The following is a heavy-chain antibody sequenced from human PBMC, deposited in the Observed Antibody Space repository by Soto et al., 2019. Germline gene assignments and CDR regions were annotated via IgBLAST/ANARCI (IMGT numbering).Heavy chain of an antibody. J-gene: IGHJ4*02. Sequence: SVKVSCKASGGTFSSNPISWMRQAPGQGLEWVGGTIPTVGAGSYAQRFQGRVTITADKSTNTGYMELSNLRPEDTAVYYCARRQSNGYNRYFDSWGQGTLVTVSS. CDR3: ARRQSNGYNRYFDS. V-gene: IGHV1-69*06. CDR2: TIPTVGAG. D-gene: IGHD5-12*01. CDR1: GGTFSSNP.